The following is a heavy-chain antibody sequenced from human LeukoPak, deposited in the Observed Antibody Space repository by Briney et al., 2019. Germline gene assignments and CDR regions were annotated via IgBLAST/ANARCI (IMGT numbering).Heavy chain of an antibody. D-gene: IGHD4-17*01. V-gene: IGHV4-4*09. CDR3: ARSTTVHNWLDP. CDR2: IYPSGST. Sequence: SETLSLTCTVSGGSISSYYWSWIRQPPGKGLEWIGYIYPSGSTNYNPSLKSRVTISVDTSKNQFSLKLSSVTAADTAVYYCARSTTVHNWLDPWGQGTLVTVSS. J-gene: IGHJ5*02. CDR1: GGSISSYY.